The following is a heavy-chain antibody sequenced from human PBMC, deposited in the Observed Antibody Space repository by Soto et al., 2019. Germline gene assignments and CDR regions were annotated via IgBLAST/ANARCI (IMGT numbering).Heavy chain of an antibody. J-gene: IGHJ4*02. CDR2: IRGSGGAT. D-gene: IGHD2-21*02. CDR1: GCNLMDCA. V-gene: IGHV3-23*01. Sequence: GGSQRLSCSTSGCNLMDCAVRWVRQAPGKGLEWVSGIRGSGGATYYTDSVEGRFTISKDFSKNTVSLQMTGLRVDDTAVYYCARTRTAFYRYYFDSWGQGALVTVSS. CDR3: ARTRTAFYRYYFDS.